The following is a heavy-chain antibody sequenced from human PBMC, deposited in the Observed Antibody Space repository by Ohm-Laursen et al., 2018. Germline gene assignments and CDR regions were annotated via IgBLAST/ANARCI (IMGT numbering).Heavy chain of an antibody. CDR3: ARVRGSYLDY. CDR1: GFTFSSYA. J-gene: IGHJ4*02. D-gene: IGHD1-26*01. V-gene: IGHV3-33*08. Sequence: SLRLSCSASGFTFSSYAMTWVRQAPGKGLEWVSVIWYDGSQKYYADSVKGRFTISRDNSKNTVYLQMNSLRAEDTAVYYCARVRGSYLDYWGQGTLVTVSS. CDR2: IWYDGSQK.